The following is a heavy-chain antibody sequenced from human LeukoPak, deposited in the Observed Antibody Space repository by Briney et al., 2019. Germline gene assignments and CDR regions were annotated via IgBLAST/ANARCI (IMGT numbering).Heavy chain of an antibody. CDR3: TRDVGYNAFDI. J-gene: IGHJ3*02. V-gene: IGHV3-7*01. CDR1: GLNFRSSW. D-gene: IGHD5-18*01. Sequence: GALRISWGASGLNFRSSWVNLVRQPPGKGLEWGANINEDGSAKNYGDSVKGRFTISRDNAKNSVYLQMTSLRAEDTAVYYCTRDVGYNAFDIWGQGTMVTISS. CDR2: INEDGSAK.